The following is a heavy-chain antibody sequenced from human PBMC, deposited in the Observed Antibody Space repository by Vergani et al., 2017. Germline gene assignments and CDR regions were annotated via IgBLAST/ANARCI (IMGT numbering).Heavy chain of an antibody. Sequence: VQLVESGGGVVQPGRSLRLSCAAPGFTSSSYGMHWVRQAPGRGLEGVAVIWYDGRNKNYADSVKGRFTISRDNSKNTLYLQMNSLRAADTAVYYCARDRLRDGYKRHPFDYWGQGTLVTVSS. V-gene: IGHV3-33*01. J-gene: IGHJ4*02. CDR1: GFTSSSYG. CDR3: ARDRLRDGYKRHPFDY. CDR2: IWYDGRNK. D-gene: IGHD5-24*01.